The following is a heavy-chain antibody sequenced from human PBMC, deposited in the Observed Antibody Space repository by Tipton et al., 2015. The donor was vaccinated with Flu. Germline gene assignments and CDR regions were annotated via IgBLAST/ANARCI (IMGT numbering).Heavy chain of an antibody. V-gene: IGHV1-46*01. CDR2: INPSGGST. D-gene: IGHD6-13*01. CDR3: ARIGDPPNIAAAGPVRYGMDV. Sequence: QLVQSGAEVKKPGASVKVSCKASGYTFTSYYMHWVRQAPGQGLEWMGIINPSGGSTSYAQKFQGRVTMTRDTSTSTVYMELSSLRSEDTAVYYCARIGDPPNIAAAGPVRYGMDVWGQGTTVTVSS. J-gene: IGHJ6*02. CDR1: GYTFTSYY.